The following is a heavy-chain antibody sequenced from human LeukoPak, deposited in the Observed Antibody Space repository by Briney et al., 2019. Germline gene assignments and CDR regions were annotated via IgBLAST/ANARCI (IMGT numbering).Heavy chain of an antibody. Sequence: SETLSLTCTVSGGSISSGGYYWGWLRQHPGKGLEWIGYIYYSGSTYYNPSLKSRVSTSVDTSKNQFSLKLSSVTAADTAVCYCARESTHYYDSSGYYWDYWGQGTLVTVSS. CDR3: ARESTHYYDSSGYYWDY. D-gene: IGHD3-22*01. CDR1: GGSISSGGYY. CDR2: IYYSGST. V-gene: IGHV4-31*03. J-gene: IGHJ4*02.